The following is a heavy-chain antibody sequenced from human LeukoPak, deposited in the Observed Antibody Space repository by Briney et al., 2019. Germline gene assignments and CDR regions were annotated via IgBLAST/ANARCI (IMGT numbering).Heavy chain of an antibody. J-gene: IGHJ4*02. V-gene: IGHV3-30*18. Sequence: GRSLRLSCAASGFTFSQYGVRWVRQAPGKGLEWVAVISDAGSEKYYADSVKGRFTISRDNSKNTVYLQMNSLRPEDTAVYYCAKNSGRDGYNDYFDYWGQGTLVTVSS. CDR3: AKNSGRDGYNDYFDY. CDR1: GFTFSQYG. CDR2: ISDAGSEK. D-gene: IGHD5-24*01.